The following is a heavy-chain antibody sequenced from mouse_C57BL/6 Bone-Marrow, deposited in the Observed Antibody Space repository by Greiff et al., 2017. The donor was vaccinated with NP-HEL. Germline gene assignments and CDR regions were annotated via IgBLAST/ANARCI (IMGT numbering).Heavy chain of an antibody. CDR2: ISSGGDYI. D-gene: IGHD1-1*01. Sequence: EVNVVESGEGLVKPGGSLKLSCAASGFTFSSYAMSWVRQTPAKRLEWVAYISSGGDYIYYADTVKGRFTISRDNARNTLYLQMSSLKSEDTAMYYCTRDHYYGSPFDYWGQGTTLTVSS. V-gene: IGHV5-9-1*02. CDR3: TRDHYYGSPFDY. CDR1: GFTFSSYA. J-gene: IGHJ2*01.